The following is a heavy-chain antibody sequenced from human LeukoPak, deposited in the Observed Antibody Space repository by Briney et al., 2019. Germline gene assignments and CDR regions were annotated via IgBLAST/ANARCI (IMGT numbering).Heavy chain of an antibody. V-gene: IGHV3-30*04. CDR1: GFTFSSYA. D-gene: IGHD2-15*01. J-gene: IGHJ3*02. Sequence: PGGSLRLSCAASGFTFSSYAMHWVRQAPGKGLEWVAVISYDGSNKYYADSVKGRFTISRDNSKNTLYLQMNSLRAEDTAVYYCARAFTLGYCSGGSCHDAFDIWGLGTMVTVSS. CDR2: ISYDGSNK. CDR3: ARAFTLGYCSGGSCHDAFDI.